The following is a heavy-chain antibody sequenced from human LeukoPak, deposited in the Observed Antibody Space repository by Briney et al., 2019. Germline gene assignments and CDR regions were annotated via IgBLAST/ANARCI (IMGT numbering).Heavy chain of an antibody. D-gene: IGHD3-10*01. J-gene: IGHJ3*02. Sequence: ASVKVSCKVSGYTLTELSMHWVRQAPGQGLEWMGGIIPTFGTANYAQKFQGRVTITADKSTSTAYMELSSLRSEDTAVYYCARAVLLWFGEERRYNDAFDIGGQGTMVTVSS. CDR2: IIPTFGTA. V-gene: IGHV1-69*06. CDR3: ARAVLLWFGEERRYNDAFDI. CDR1: GYTLTELS.